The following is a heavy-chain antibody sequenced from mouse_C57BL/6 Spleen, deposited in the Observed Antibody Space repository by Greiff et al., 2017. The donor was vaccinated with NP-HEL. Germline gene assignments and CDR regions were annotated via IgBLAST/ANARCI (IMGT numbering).Heavy chain of an antibody. CDR1: GFTFSDYG. CDR2: ISSGSSTI. Sequence: EVQVVESGGGLVKPGGSLKLSCAASGFTFSDYGMHWVRQAPEKGLEWVAYISSGSSTIYYADTVKGRFTISRDNAKNTLFLQMTSLRSEDTAMYYCAKEGTGTFDYWGQGTTLTVSS. V-gene: IGHV5-17*01. CDR3: AKEGTGTFDY. D-gene: IGHD4-1*01. J-gene: IGHJ2*01.